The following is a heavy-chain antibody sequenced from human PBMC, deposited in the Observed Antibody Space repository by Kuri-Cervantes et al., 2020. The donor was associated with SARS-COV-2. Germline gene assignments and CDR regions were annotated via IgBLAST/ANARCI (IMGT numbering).Heavy chain of an antibody. CDR2: IYYSGST. CDR1: GGSISSYY. D-gene: IGHD6-13*01. CDR3: ARGAGYSSSWYRGGAFDI. V-gene: IGHV4-59*01. J-gene: IGHJ3*02. Sequence: SETLSLTCAVYGGSISSYYWSWIRQPPGKGLEWIGYIYYSGSTNYNPSLKSRVTISVDTSKNQFSLKLSSVTAADTAVYYCARGAGYSSSWYRGGAFDIWGQGTMVTVSS.